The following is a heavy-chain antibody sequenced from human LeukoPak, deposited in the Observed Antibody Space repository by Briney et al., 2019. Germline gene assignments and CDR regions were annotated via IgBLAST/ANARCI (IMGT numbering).Heavy chain of an antibody. CDR2: IRAYNGDT. CDR1: GYTFTSHG. Sequence: ASVKVSCKASGYTFTSHGITWVRQAPGQGLEWMGWIRAYNGDTNYAQKFQGRVTMTAERSTNTAYMELRGLTFDDTAVFYCATTTATSGSSLYWGQGTLVNVAS. V-gene: IGHV1-18*01. J-gene: IGHJ4*02. CDR3: ATTTATSGSSLY. D-gene: IGHD6-19*01.